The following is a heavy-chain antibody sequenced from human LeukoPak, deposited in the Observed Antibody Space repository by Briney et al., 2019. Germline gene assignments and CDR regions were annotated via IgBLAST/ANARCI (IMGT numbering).Heavy chain of an antibody. CDR2: IYSGGST. D-gene: IGHD3-22*01. V-gene: IGHV3-66*01. J-gene: IGHJ4*02. Sequence: GGSLRLSCAASGFTVSSNYMSWVRQAPGKGLEWVSVIYSGGSTYYADSVKGRFTISRDNSKNTLYLQMNSLRAEDTAVYYCARDMPNYYDSSGYDYWGQGTLVTVSS. CDR1: GFTVSSNY. CDR3: ARDMPNYYDSSGYDY.